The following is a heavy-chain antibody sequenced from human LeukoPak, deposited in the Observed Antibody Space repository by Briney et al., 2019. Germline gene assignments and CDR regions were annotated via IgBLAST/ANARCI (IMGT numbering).Heavy chain of an antibody. CDR3: ARHFGGNSKGFDY. CDR2: IGASSGTT. Sequence: GGSLRLSSAASGLTFGSYAMIWVRQAPGKGREWVSAIGASSGTTYYTDSVKGRFTISKDYSKNTLYLQMNSLRADDTAVYYCARHFGGNSKGFDYWGQGTLVTVSS. CDR1: GLTFGSYA. D-gene: IGHD4-23*01. J-gene: IGHJ4*02. V-gene: IGHV3-23*01.